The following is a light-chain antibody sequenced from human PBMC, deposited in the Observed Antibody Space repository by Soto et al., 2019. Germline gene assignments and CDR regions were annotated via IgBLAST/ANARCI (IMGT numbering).Light chain of an antibody. J-gene: IGKJ4*01. CDR1: QGMSSW. CDR2: AAS. CDR3: QQANSFPHT. V-gene: IGKV1-12*01. Sequence: DIQMTQSPSSVSASVGDRVTITCRASQGMSSWLAWYEQKPGKAPKLLIYAASSLQSGGPSRFSGRGSGTAFTLTISTLQPEDFATYYCQQANSFPHTFGGGTKVEIK.